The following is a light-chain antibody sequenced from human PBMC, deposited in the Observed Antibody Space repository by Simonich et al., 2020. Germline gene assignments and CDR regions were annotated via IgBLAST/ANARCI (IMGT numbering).Light chain of an antibody. CDR2: KVS. CDR1: SSDVGSYNR. J-gene: IGLJ3*02. Sequence: QSALTQPPSVSGSPGQSVTISCTGTSSDVGSYNRVSWYQQPPGPAPKRLIYKVSNRPSGVPDRFSGSKSGNTASLTISGLQAEDEADYYCSSYTSSSTWVFGGGTKLTVL. CDR3: SSYTSSSTWV. V-gene: IGLV2-18*02.